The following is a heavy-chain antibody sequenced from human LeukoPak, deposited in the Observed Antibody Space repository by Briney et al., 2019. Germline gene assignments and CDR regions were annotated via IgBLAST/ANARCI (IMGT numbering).Heavy chain of an antibody. Sequence: PGGSLRLSCAASGFTFSSYTMSWVRLAPGKGLEWVSSISGSGGSTYYADSVKGRFTISRDNSKNTLYLQMNSLRAEDTAVYYCSKDFVVPAAMPGDYWGQGTLVTVSS. V-gene: IGHV3-23*01. D-gene: IGHD2-2*01. CDR3: SKDFVVPAAMPGDY. CDR2: ISGSGGST. CDR1: GFTFSSYT. J-gene: IGHJ4*02.